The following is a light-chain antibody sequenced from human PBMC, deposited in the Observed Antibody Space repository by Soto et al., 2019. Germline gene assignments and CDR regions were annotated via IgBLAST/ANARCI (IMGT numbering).Light chain of an antibody. Sequence: QSVLTQPPSASGSPGQSVTISCTGTKSDIGVYDFVSWYQHHPGKAPRLIIYEVVQRPSGVPDRFSGSKSGNTASLTVSGLQAADEAGYFCKSYAGSNTYVFGSGTKV. CDR1: KSDIGVYDF. V-gene: IGLV2-8*01. CDR3: KSYAGSNTYV. CDR2: EVV. J-gene: IGLJ1*01.